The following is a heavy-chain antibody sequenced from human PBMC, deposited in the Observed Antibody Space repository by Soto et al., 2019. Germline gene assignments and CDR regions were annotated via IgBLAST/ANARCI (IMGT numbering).Heavy chain of an antibody. CDR2: INPGGGRT. V-gene: IGHV1-46*01. CDR1: GYTFSSYY. CDR3: ARDVLGHGATYVFDV. D-gene: IGHD2-15*01. J-gene: IGHJ6*02. Sequence: GASVKVSCKASGYTFSSYYINWVRQAPGQGLQWMGRINPGGGRTTYAQKFQGRVTMTRDMSTSTACMELSSLRYDDTAVYYCARDVLGHGATYVFDVWGQGTMVTVSS.